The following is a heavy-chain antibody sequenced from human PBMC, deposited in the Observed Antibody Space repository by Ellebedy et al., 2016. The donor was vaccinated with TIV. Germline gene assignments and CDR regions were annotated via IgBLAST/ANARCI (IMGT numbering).Heavy chain of an antibody. Sequence: GESLKIPCAAPGFTFSSHDMHWVRQGTGKGLEWVSAIGSAGDTSYYGSVKGRFTISREHGKNSVYLQMNSLRAEDTAVYYCARASAGLDYWGQGTLVTVSS. V-gene: IGHV3-13*01. CDR2: IGSAGDT. D-gene: IGHD6-13*01. CDR3: ARASAGLDY. J-gene: IGHJ4*02. CDR1: GFTFSSHD.